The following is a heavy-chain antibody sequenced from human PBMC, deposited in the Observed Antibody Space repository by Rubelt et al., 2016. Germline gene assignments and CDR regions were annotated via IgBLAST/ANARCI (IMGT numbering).Heavy chain of an antibody. V-gene: IGHV4-39*07. CDR1: GGSISSSSYY. Sequence: LLVAGPGLVKPSETLSLTCTVSGGSISSSSYYWGWIRQPPGKGLEWIGSTYYSGSTYYNPSLKSRVTISVDTSKNQFSLKLSSVTAADTAVYYCARGLRFLEWLLFGFDPWGQGTLVTVSS. CDR3: ARGLRFLEWLLFGFDP. CDR2: TYYSGST. J-gene: IGHJ5*02. D-gene: IGHD3-3*01.